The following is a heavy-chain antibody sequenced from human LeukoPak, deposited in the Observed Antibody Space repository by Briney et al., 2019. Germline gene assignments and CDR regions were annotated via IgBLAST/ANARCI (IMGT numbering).Heavy chain of an antibody. CDR1: GFTFSSYS. Sequence: GGSLRLSCVTSGFTFSSYSMNWVRQAPGKGLEWVSYISSSSSTIYYADSVKGRFTISRDNAKNSLYLQMNSLRAEDTAVYYCARSLNEGFWSGYYRMLEYFQHWGQGTLVTVSS. V-gene: IGHV3-48*01. CDR3: ARSLNEGFWSGYYRMLEYFQH. J-gene: IGHJ1*01. CDR2: ISSSSSTI. D-gene: IGHD3-3*01.